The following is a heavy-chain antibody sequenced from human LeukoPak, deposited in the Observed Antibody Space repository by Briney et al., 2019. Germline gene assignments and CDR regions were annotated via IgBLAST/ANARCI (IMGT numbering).Heavy chain of an antibody. CDR1: GFTFSSAW. V-gene: IGHV3-7*01. D-gene: IGHD2-21*01. Sequence: GGSLRLSCAASGFTFSSAWMSWVRQAPGKGLAWVANANQDGSGKYYVDSVKGRFTISKDNAKNSLYLQMNSLRAEDTAVYYCTSANCGPASWGQGTLVTVSS. CDR3: TSANCGPAS. J-gene: IGHJ5*02. CDR2: ANQDGSGK.